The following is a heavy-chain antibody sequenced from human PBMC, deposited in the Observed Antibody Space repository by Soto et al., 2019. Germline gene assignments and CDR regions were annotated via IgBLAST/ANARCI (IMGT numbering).Heavy chain of an antibody. CDR3: ARHYETSGSYLPLDY. Sequence: EVQLLESGGGLIQPGGSLRLSCAASGFTFSGYTMSWVRQAPGKGPEGVSASTPSGDHTTYADSVKGRSTIARDNSKKPPFLQRNGLSSEDTARYYWARHYETSGSYLPLDYWGLGTLVTVSS. V-gene: IGHV3-23*01. D-gene: IGHD3-22*01. CDR2: STPSGDHT. CDR1: GFTFSGYT. J-gene: IGHJ4*02.